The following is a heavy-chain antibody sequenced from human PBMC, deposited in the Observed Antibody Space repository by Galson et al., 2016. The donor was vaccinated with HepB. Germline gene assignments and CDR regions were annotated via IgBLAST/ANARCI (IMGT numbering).Heavy chain of an antibody. CDR1: GYTFTGFY. CDR3: ARGGSASCDY. J-gene: IGHJ4*02. Sequence: SVKVSCKASGYTFTGFYMHWVRQALGQGLEWMGWINPNSGGTNYAQKFLGRVTMTRDTSISKVYMEVGSLSSDDPAMYYCARGGSASCDYWGQGTLVIVSS. D-gene: IGHD6-6*01. V-gene: IGHV1-2*02. CDR2: INPNSGGT.